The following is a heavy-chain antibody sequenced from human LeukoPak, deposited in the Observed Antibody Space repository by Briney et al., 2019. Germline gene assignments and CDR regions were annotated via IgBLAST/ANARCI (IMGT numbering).Heavy chain of an antibody. D-gene: IGHD6-19*01. J-gene: IGHJ4*02. CDR2: IYYSGST. V-gene: IGHV4-59*05. Sequence: PSETLSLTCTVSGGSISSYYGYWIRQPPGKGLEWIGSIYYSGSTNYNPSLKSRVTISVDTSKNQFSLKLSSVSAADTAVYYCAGNGYGSGWPFDYWGQGTLVTVSS. CDR3: AGNGYGSGWPFDY. CDR1: GGSISSYY.